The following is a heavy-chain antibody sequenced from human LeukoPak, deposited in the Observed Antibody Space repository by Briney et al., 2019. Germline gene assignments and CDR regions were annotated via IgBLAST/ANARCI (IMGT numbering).Heavy chain of an antibody. CDR1: GFTVSSNY. CDR3: AREAYGSGSFLRGGDDAFDI. Sequence: GGSLRLSCAASGFTVSSNYMSWVRQAPGKGLEWVSVIYSGGSTYYADSVKGRFTISRDNSKNTLYLQMNSLRAEDTAVYYCAREAYGSGSFLRGGDDAFDIWGQGTMVTVSS. CDR2: IYSGGST. J-gene: IGHJ3*02. V-gene: IGHV3-66*01. D-gene: IGHD3-10*01.